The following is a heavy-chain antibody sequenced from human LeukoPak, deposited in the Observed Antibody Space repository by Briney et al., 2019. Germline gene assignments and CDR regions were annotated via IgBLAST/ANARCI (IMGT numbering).Heavy chain of an antibody. CDR3: ARDSGVLDY. CDR1: GGSISTGSHH. D-gene: IGHD3-10*01. CDR2: VYTSGST. J-gene: IGHJ4*02. Sequence: SQTLSLTCTVSGGSISTGSHHWSWIRQPAGKGLEWIGRVYTSGSTNYNPSLKSRVSISVDTSRKQFSLKLNSVTAADTAVYYCARDSGVLDYWGQGTLVTVSS. V-gene: IGHV4-61*02.